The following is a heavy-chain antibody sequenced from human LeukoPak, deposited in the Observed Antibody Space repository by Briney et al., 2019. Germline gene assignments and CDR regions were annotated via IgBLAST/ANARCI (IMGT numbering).Heavy chain of an antibody. Sequence: SETLSLTCAVYGGSFSGYYWSWIRQPPGKGLEWIGEINHSGSTNYNPSLKSRVTISVDTSKNQFSLKLSSVTAADTAVYYCARDQRAMVPYYYYYMDVWGKGTKVTVSS. CDR1: GGSFSGYY. D-gene: IGHD5-18*01. V-gene: IGHV4-34*01. CDR2: INHSGST. J-gene: IGHJ6*03. CDR3: ARDQRAMVPYYYYYMDV.